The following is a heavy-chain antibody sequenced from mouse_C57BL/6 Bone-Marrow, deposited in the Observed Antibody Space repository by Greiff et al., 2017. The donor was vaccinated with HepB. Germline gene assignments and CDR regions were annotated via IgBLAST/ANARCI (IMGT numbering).Heavy chain of an antibody. J-gene: IGHJ4*01. CDR1: GYTFTDYE. CDR3: TPIYYGILYAMDY. CDR2: IDPETGGT. V-gene: IGHV1-15*01. Sequence: QVQLQQSGAELVRPGASVTLSCKASGYTFTDYEMHWVKQTPVHGLEWIGAIDPETGGTAYNQKFKGKAILTADKSSSTAYMELRSLTSEDSAVYYCTPIYYGILYAMDYWGQGTSVTVSS. D-gene: IGHD2-1*01.